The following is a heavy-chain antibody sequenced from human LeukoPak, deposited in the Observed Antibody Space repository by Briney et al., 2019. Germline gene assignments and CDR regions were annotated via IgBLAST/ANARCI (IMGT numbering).Heavy chain of an antibody. Sequence: SETLSLTCTVSGGSISSSSYYWGCIRQPPGKGLEWIGSIYYSGSTYYNPSLKSRVTMSVDTSKNQFSLKLSSVTAADTAVYYCARVYAGATSWFDPWGQGTLVTVSS. J-gene: IGHJ5*02. CDR2: IYYSGST. D-gene: IGHD1-26*01. CDR1: GGSISSSSYY. CDR3: ARVYAGATSWFDP. V-gene: IGHV4-39*07.